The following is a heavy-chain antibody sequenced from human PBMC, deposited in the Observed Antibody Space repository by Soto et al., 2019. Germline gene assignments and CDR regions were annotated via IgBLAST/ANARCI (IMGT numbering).Heavy chain of an antibody. CDR2: ISGSGGGT. V-gene: IGHV3-23*01. CDR3: AKYGSGTYYIVGLDGLDV. D-gene: IGHD3-10*01. Sequence: EVQLLESGGGLVQPGGSLRLSCVASGFTFSDYAMSWVRQAPGKGLKWVSAISGSGGGTYYADSVKGRFTISRDRSGNTMYLQMNSLTVEDTAVYYCAKYGSGTYYIVGLDGLDVWGQGTTVTISS. J-gene: IGHJ6*02. CDR1: GFTFSDYA.